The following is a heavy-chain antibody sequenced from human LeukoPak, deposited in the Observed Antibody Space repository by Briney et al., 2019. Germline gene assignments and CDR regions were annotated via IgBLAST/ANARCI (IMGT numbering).Heavy chain of an antibody. CDR2: VLHTGST. D-gene: IGHD6-13*01. Sequence: PSETLSLTCAVHGYSLTNHYWIWIRQPPGKGLEWIAEVLHTGSTNCNPSFKSRVTVSVDTSKNQFFLNLTSFTAADTAVYYCARVPAAVHTWGRGILVTVSS. CDR3: ARVPAAVHT. CDR1: GYSLTNHY. J-gene: IGHJ5*02. V-gene: IGHV4-34*12.